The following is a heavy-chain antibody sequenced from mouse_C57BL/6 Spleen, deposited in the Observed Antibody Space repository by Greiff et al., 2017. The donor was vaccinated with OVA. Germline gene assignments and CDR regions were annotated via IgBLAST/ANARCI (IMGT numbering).Heavy chain of an antibody. V-gene: IGHV5-4*01. CDR3: ARDYYFDY. CDR1: GFTFSSYA. CDR2: ISDGGSYT. J-gene: IGHJ2*01. Sequence: EVQLVESGGGLVKPGGSLKLSCAASGFTFSSYAMSWVRQTPEKRLEWVAIISDGGSYTYYPDNVKGRFTISRDNAKNNLYLQMSHLKSEDTAMYYCARDYYFDYWGQGTTLTVSS.